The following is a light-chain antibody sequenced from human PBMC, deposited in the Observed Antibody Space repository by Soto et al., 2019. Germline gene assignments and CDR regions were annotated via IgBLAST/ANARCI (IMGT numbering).Light chain of an antibody. CDR2: DAS. Sequence: DIQMTQSPSSLSASVGDRVTITCQASQDINNYLNWYQQKPGKAPKILIYDASVLEAGVPSRFSGGGSGTHFNLSISSLQAEDVATYYCQQFYNLPLTFGGGTKVEIK. CDR1: QDINNY. CDR3: QQFYNLPLT. J-gene: IGKJ4*01. V-gene: IGKV1-33*01.